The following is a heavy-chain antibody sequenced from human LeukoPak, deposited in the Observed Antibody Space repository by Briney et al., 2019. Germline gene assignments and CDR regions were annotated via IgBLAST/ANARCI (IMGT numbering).Heavy chain of an antibody. J-gene: IGHJ6*02. V-gene: IGHV4-59*01. CDR3: ARGTIRQYYYYGMDV. CDR1: GGSISSYY. D-gene: IGHD2-2*02. CDR2: IYYSGST. Sequence: KSSETLSLTCTVSGGSISSYYWSWIRQPPGKGLEWIGYIYYSGSTNYNPSLKSRVTISVDTSKNQFSLKLSSVTAADTAVYYCARGTIRQYYYYGMDVWGQGTTVTVSS.